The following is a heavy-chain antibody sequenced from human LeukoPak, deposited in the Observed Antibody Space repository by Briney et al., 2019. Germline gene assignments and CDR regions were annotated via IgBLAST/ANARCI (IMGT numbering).Heavy chain of an antibody. CDR2: ISGSGTTM. V-gene: IGHV3-48*03. Sequence: GGSLRLSCAASGFTFSSYEMNWVRQAPGKGLQWVSYISGSGTTMSYADSAKGRFTMSRDNAKNSLYLQLNSLRAEDTAVYYCARVGRWIDYWGQGTLVTVSS. CDR3: ARVGRWIDY. CDR1: GFTFSSYE. J-gene: IGHJ4*02. D-gene: IGHD4-23*01.